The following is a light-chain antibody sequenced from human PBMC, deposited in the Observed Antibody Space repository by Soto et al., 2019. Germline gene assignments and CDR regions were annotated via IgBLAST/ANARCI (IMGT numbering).Light chain of an antibody. V-gene: IGKV3-20*01. Sequence: ENVLTQSPGTLSLSPGDTATLSCRASQTIFNSYLAWYQQKPGQAPRLLIYGASSRATDIPDRFSGGGSGTDFTLTITRLEPEDFAVYYCQQYGSSYTFGQGTKLEMK. CDR1: QTIFNSY. CDR3: QQYGSSYT. J-gene: IGKJ2*01. CDR2: GAS.